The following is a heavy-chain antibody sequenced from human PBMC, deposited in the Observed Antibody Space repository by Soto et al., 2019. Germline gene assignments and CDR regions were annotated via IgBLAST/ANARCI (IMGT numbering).Heavy chain of an antibody. CDR1: GGSVSSGDYY. J-gene: IGHJ5*02. D-gene: IGHD5-18*01. V-gene: IGHV4-61*08. Sequence: PSETLSLTCTVSGGSVSSGDYYWSWIRQPPGKGLEWIGYIYYSGSTNYNPSLKSRVSISLDTSKNQFSPRLTSVTAADTAVYYCARIPVDTYMINWFDPWGQGTLVTVSS. CDR2: IYYSGST. CDR3: ARIPVDTYMINWFDP.